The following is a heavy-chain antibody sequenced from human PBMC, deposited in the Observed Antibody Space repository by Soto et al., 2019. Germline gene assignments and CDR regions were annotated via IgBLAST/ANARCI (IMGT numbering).Heavy chain of an antibody. J-gene: IGHJ5*02. D-gene: IGHD3-22*01. CDR3: ARGDTMIHTRGFDP. CDR2: IIPILGIA. V-gene: IGHV1-69*02. Sequence: XVKVSCKASGGTFSSYTISWVRQAPGQGLEWMGRIIPILGIANYAQRFQGRVTITADESPSTAYMELSSLRSEDTAVYYCARGDTMIHTRGFDPWGQGSLVTVS. CDR1: GGTFSSYT.